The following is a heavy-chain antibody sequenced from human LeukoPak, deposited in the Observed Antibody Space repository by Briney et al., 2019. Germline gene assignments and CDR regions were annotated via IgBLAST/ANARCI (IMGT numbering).Heavy chain of an antibody. Sequence: SLETLSLTCTVSGGSISSGGYYWSWIRQHPGKGLEWIGYIYYSGSTYYNPSLKSRVTISVDTSKNQFSLKLSSVTAADTAVYYCARTGEGITMVRGVIRYFDYWGQGTLVTVSS. J-gene: IGHJ4*02. V-gene: IGHV4-31*03. D-gene: IGHD3-10*01. CDR1: GGSISSGGYY. CDR2: IYYSGST. CDR3: ARTGEGITMVRGVIRYFDY.